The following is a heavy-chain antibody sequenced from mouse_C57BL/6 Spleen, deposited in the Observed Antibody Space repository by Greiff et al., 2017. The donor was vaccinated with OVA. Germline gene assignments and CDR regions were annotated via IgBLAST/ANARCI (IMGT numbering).Heavy chain of an antibody. V-gene: IGHV1-55*01. CDR1: GYTFTSYW. CDR2: IYPGSGST. Sequence: QVQLQQPGAELVKPGASVKMSCKASGYTFTSYWITWVKQRPGQGLEWIGDIYPGSGSTNYNEKFKSKATLTVDTSSSTAYMQLSSLTSEDSAVYYCARYPYYYGSSSGYFDVWGTGTTVTVSS. J-gene: IGHJ1*03. CDR3: ARYPYYYGSSSGYFDV. D-gene: IGHD1-1*01.